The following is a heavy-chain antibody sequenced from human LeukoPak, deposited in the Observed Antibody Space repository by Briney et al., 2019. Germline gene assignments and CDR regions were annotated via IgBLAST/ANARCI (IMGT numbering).Heavy chain of an antibody. J-gene: IGHJ4*02. V-gene: IGHV1-18*01. CDR2: ISAYNGNT. D-gene: IGHD5-18*01. Sequence: GASVKVSCKASGGTFSNYAISWVRQAPGQGLEWMGWISAYNGNTNYAQKLRGRVTMTTDTSTSTAYMELRSLRSDDTAVYYCAREDTAMVFLDYWGQGTLVTVSS. CDR1: GGTFSNYA. CDR3: AREDTAMVFLDY.